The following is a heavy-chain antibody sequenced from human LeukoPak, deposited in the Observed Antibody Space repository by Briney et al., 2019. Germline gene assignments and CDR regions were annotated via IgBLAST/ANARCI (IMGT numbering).Heavy chain of an antibody. Sequence: GGSLRLPCAASGFTFSSCAMHWVRQAPGKGLEWVTVISYDGSNKYYADSVKGRFTVSRDNSKNTLYLQMNSLRAEDTAVYYCAKDLDGYADYWGQGTLVTVSS. V-gene: IGHV3-30-3*01. CDR1: GFTFSSCA. CDR3: AKDLDGYADY. J-gene: IGHJ4*02. D-gene: IGHD5-24*01. CDR2: ISYDGSNK.